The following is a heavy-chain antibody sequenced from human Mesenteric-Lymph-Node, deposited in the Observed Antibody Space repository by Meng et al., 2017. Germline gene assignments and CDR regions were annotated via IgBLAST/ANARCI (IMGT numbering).Heavy chain of an antibody. CDR1: GYTFTGYY. CDR2: INPNSGGT. V-gene: IGHV1-2*02. D-gene: IGHD2/OR15-2a*01. J-gene: IGHJ6*02. Sequence: ASVKVSCNASGYTFTGYYMHWVRQAPGQGLEWMGWINPNSGGTNYAQKFQGRVTMTRDTSISTAYMELSRLRSDDTAVYYCAKLFTTARFTDGTFYYGKDVWGQGTTVTVSS. CDR3: AKLFTTARFTDGTFYYGKDV.